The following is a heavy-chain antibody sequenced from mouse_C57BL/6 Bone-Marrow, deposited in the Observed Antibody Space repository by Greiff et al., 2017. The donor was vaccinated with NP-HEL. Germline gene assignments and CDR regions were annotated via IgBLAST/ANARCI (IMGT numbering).Heavy chain of an antibody. CDR1: GFTFSSYG. CDR2: ISSGGSYT. Sequence: EVQVVESGGDLVKPGGSLKLSCAASGFTFSSYGMSWVRQTPDKRLEWVATISSGGSYTYYPDSVKGRFTISRDNAKNPLYLQMSSLKSEDTAMYYCARHYYSNYFDYWGQGTTLTVSS. CDR3: ARHYYSNYFDY. J-gene: IGHJ2*01. D-gene: IGHD2-5*01. V-gene: IGHV5-6*01.